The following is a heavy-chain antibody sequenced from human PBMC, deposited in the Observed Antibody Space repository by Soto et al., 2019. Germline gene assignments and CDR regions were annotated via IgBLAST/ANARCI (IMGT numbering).Heavy chain of an antibody. D-gene: IGHD3-22*01. Sequence: SETLSLTCTVSGGSISSSSYYWGWIRQPPGKGLEWIGSIYYSGSTYYNQSLKSRVTISVDTSKVQFSLKLSSVTAADTAVYFCARTHYYDSSGYYGFDYWGQGTLVTVSS. J-gene: IGHJ4*02. CDR1: GGSISSSSYY. CDR2: IYYSGST. V-gene: IGHV4-39*07. CDR3: ARTHYYDSSGYYGFDY.